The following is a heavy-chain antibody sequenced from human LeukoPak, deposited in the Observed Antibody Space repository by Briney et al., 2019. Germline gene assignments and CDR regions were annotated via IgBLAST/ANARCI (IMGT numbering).Heavy chain of an antibody. CDR3: AKERKYGSGSTFTY. CDR2: ITAGGDTT. CDR1: GFTFRSNA. J-gene: IGHJ4*02. V-gene: IGHV3-23*01. Sequence: GGSLRLSCAASGFTFRSNAMLWVRQAPGKGLECVSAITAGGDTTYYSDSVKGRFTISRDNSRNTLYLQLNNLRADDTALYYCAKERKYGSGSTFTYWGQGTLVTVSS. D-gene: IGHD3-10*01.